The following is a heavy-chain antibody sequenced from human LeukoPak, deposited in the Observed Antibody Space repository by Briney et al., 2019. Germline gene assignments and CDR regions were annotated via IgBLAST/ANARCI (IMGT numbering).Heavy chain of an antibody. CDR1: GGSISSSSHY. CDR3: ARVVGYSYGYVGY. J-gene: IGHJ4*02. D-gene: IGHD5-18*01. Sequence: PSETLSLTCTVSGGSISSSSHYWGWIRQPPGKGLEWIGSIYHSGSTYYKPSLKGRVTISVDTSRNQFSLRLTSVTAADTAVYYCARVVGYSYGYVGYWGPGTLVTVSS. V-gene: IGHV4-39*07. CDR2: IYHSGST.